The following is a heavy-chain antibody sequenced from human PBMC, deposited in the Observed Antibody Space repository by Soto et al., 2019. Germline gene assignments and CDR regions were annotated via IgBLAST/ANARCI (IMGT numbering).Heavy chain of an antibody. Sequence: SVKVSCKASGGTFSSYAISWARQAPGQGLEWMGGIIPIFGTANYAQKFQGRVTITADESTSTAYMELSSLRSEDTAVYCCARGVYYYDSSGYYGMDVWGQGTTVTVS. CDR1: GGTFSSYA. J-gene: IGHJ6*02. V-gene: IGHV1-69*13. CDR3: ARGVYYYDSSGYYGMDV. CDR2: IIPIFGTA. D-gene: IGHD3-22*01.